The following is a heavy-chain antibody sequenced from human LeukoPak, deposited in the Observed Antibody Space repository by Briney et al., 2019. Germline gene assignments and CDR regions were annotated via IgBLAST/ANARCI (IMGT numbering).Heavy chain of an antibody. CDR2: IRYDGSNK. Sequence: GGSLRLSCAASEFTFSSYGMHWVRQAPGKGLEWVAFIRYDGSNKYYADSVKGRFTISRDNSMDTLYLQMNSLRAEDTAVYYCAKDGQLATYYFDFWGQGTLVTVSS. J-gene: IGHJ4*02. D-gene: IGHD6-6*01. CDR1: EFTFSSYG. CDR3: AKDGQLATYYFDF. V-gene: IGHV3-30*02.